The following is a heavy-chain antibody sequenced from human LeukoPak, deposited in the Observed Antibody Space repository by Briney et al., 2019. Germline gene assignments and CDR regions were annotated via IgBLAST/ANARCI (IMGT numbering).Heavy chain of an antibody. CDR3: ARGSSGSGWYWFDP. Sequence: GGSLRLSCAASGFTFSSYSMNWVRQAPGKGLEWVSSISSSSSHIYYADSVKGRFTISRDNAKNSLYLQMNSLRAEDTAVYYCARGSSGSGWYWFDPWGQGTLVTVSS. V-gene: IGHV3-21*01. CDR1: GFTFSSYS. D-gene: IGHD6-19*01. J-gene: IGHJ5*02. CDR2: ISSSSSHI.